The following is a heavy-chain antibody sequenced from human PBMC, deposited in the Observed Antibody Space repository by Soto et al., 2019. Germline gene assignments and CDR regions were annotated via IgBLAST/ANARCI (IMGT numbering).Heavy chain of an antibody. CDR1: GGSISSSSYY. J-gene: IGHJ4*02. CDR3: ARHRRELSPFDY. V-gene: IGHV4-39*01. CDR2: IYYSGST. D-gene: IGHD1-26*01. Sequence: QLQLQESGPGLVKPSETLSLTCTVSGGSISSSSYYWGWIRQPPGKGLEWIGSIYYSGSTYYNPSLKSRVTISVDTSKNQFSLKLSSVTAADTAVYYCARHRRELSPFDYWGQGTLVTVSS.